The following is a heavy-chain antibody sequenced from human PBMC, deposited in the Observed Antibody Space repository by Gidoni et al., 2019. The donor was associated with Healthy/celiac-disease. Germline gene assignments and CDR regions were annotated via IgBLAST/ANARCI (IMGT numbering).Heavy chain of an antibody. V-gene: IGHV4-39*01. CDR2: IEYSGST. CDR1: GGSISSSSYY. Sequence: QLQLQESGPGLEKPSETLSLTCTVSGGSISSSSYYWGWIRQPPGKGLVWIGSIEYSGSTYYNPSLKSRVTITEDTSKNQFSLKLSSVTAADTAVYYCASGVVVPAATEYFQHWGQGTLVTVSS. CDR3: ASGVVVPAATEYFQH. D-gene: IGHD2-2*01. J-gene: IGHJ1*01.